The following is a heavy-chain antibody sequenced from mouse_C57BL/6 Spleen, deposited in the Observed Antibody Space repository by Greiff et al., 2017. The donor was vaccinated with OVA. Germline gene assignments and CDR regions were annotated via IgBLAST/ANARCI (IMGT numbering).Heavy chain of an antibody. J-gene: IGHJ4*01. D-gene: IGHD3-2*02. CDR3: SRTAQATRAAMDY. CDR2: IFPGSGST. Sequence: QVQLKQSGAELMKPGASVKLSCKATGYTFTGYWIAWVKQRPGHGLEWIGEIFPGSGSTNYNEKFKGKATLTADTSSSTAYMQLSSLTTEDSAIYDVSRTAQATRAAMDYWGQGTPVTVSS. CDR1: GYTFTGYW. V-gene: IGHV1-9*01.